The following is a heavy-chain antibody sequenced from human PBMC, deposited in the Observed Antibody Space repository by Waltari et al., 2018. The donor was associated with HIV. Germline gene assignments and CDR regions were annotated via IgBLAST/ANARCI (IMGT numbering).Heavy chain of an antibody. CDR1: GGSFSGDY. D-gene: IGHD1-1*01. V-gene: IGHV4-34*01. CDR2: INHSGST. Sequence: QVQLQQWGAGLLKPSETLSLTCAVYGGSFSGDYWSWIGQPPGKGLEWIGEINHSGSTNYNPSLKSRVTISVDTSKNQFSLKLSSVTAADTAVYYCARRVTGKTGTADYWGQGTLVTVSS. J-gene: IGHJ4*02. CDR3: ARRVTGKTGTADY.